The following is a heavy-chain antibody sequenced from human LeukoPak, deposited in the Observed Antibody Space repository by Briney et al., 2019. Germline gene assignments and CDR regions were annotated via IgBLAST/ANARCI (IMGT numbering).Heavy chain of an antibody. CDR3: ARSYTSGWYGR. D-gene: IGHD6-13*01. Sequence: SETLSLTCTVSGGSISSYYWSWIRQPAGKGLEWIGRLYSSGSTNYNPSLRSRVTMSVDTSKNQFSLKLSSVTAADTAIYYCARSYTSGWYGRWGQGTLVTVSS. CDR2: LYSSGST. V-gene: IGHV4-4*07. J-gene: IGHJ4*02. CDR1: GGSISSYY.